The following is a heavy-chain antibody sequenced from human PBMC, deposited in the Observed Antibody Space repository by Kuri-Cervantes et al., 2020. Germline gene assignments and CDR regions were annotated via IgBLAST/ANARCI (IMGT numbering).Heavy chain of an antibody. CDR3: ARGRLILGYCSGGSCKLASRNYYMDV. Sequence: ESLKISCAASGFTFSSYAMHWVRQAPGKGLEWIGEINHSGSTNYNPSLKSRVTISVDTSKNQFSLKLSSVTAADTAVYYCARGRLILGYCSGGSCKLASRNYYMDVWGKGTTVTVSS. D-gene: IGHD2-15*01. J-gene: IGHJ6*03. CDR1: GFTFSSYA. V-gene: IGHV4-34*01. CDR2: INHSGST.